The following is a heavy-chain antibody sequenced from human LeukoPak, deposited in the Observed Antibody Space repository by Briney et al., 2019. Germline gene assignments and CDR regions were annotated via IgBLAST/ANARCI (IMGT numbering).Heavy chain of an antibody. CDR2: IRTTAEGAKYA. Sequence: GGSRRLSCATSGFSFTDYPMNWVRQAPGRGLDWISNIRTTAEGAKYAYYADSVKGRVTISRDDGKNTLYLHMNSLRDDDTAVYYCATDQRYAFDYWGQGILVTVSS. J-gene: IGHJ4*02. CDR1: GFSFTDYP. D-gene: IGHD3-9*01. CDR3: ATDQRYAFDY. V-gene: IGHV3-48*02.